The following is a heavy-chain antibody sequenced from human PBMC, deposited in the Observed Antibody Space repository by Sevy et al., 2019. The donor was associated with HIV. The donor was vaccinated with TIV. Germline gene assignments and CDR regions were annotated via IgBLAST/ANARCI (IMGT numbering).Heavy chain of an antibody. CDR3: AREGCTRPHDH. CDR2: LSFGCGRI. D-gene: IGHD2-8*01. Sequence: GGSLRLSCVASGFNFNIYSMGWVRQAPGKGLEWVSTLSFGCGRINHANSVQGRFTMSRDDSKKTVYLEMNSLRAYDTAVYYCAREGCTRPHDHWGQGTLVTVSS. J-gene: IGHJ4*02. CDR1: GFNFNIYS. V-gene: IGHV3-23*01.